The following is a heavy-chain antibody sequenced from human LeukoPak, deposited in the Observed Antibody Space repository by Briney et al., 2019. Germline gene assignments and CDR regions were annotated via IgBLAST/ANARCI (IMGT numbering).Heavy chain of an antibody. V-gene: IGHV4-61*02. Sequence: PSETLSLTCTVSGGSISSGSSYWSWIRQPAGKGLEWIGRIYTSGSTNYNPSLKSRVTISVDTSKNRFSLKLSSVTAADTAVYYCAREPALLGFDYWGQGTLVTVSS. CDR2: IYTSGST. CDR3: AREPALLGFDY. J-gene: IGHJ4*02. CDR1: GGSISSGSSY.